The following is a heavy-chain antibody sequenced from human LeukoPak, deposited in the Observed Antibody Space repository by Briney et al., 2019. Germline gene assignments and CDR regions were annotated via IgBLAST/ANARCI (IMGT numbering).Heavy chain of an antibody. Sequence: PSETLSLTCTVSGGSISSYYWSWIRQPAGKGLEWIGRIYTSGSTNYNPSLKSRVTMSVDTSKNQFSLKLSSVTAADTAVYYCARDETVGYYYYMDVWGKGTTVTISS. CDR1: GGSISSYY. D-gene: IGHD4-23*01. CDR3: ARDETVGYYYYMDV. V-gene: IGHV4-4*07. CDR2: IYTSGST. J-gene: IGHJ6*03.